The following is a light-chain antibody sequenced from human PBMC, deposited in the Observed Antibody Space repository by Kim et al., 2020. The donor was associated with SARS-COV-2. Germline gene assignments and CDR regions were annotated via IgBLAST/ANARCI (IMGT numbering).Light chain of an antibody. CDR3: SSYTSSSGLMV. J-gene: IGLJ3*02. CDR1: SSDVDDYNY. Sequence: QSITISCTGTSSDVDDYNYVSWYQQHPGKAPKLMIYDVTKRPSGVSYRFSGSKSGNTAYLTISGLQAEDEADYYGSSYTSSSGLMVFGGGTQLTVL. V-gene: IGLV2-14*04. CDR2: DVT.